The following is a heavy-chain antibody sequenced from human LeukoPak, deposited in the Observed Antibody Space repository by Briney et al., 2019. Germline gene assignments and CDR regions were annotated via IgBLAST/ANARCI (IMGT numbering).Heavy chain of an antibody. V-gene: IGHV3-23*01. CDR2: ISDSGGST. J-gene: IGHJ4*02. CDR1: GITLSNYG. Sequence: PGGSLRLSCAVSGITLSNYGMSWVRQAPGKGLEWVAGISDSGGSTNYADSVNGRFTISRENSKHTLYLQMNSLRAEETAVYFCAKRGVVIRVILVGFNKEAYYFDSWGQGALVTVSS. CDR3: AKRGVVIRVILVGFNKEAYYFDS. D-gene: IGHD3-10*01.